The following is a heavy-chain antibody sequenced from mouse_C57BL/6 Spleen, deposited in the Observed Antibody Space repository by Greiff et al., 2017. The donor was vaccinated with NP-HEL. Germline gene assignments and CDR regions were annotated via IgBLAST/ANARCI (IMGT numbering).Heavy chain of an antibody. CDR3: ATLTGVAY. D-gene: IGHD4-1*01. CDR2: ISSGSSTI. Sequence: EVQLVESGGGLVKPGGSLKLSCAASGFTFSDSGMHWVRQAPEKGLEWVAYISSGSSTIYSADTVKGRFTISRDNAKNTRFLQITSLMSEGTAMYYCATLTGVAYWGQGTLVTVSA. CDR1: GFTFSDSG. J-gene: IGHJ3*01. V-gene: IGHV5-17*01.